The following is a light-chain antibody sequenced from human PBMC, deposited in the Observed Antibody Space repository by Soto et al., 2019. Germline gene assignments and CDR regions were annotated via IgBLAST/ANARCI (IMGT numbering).Light chain of an antibody. V-gene: IGKV3D-20*01. CDR2: DAS. CDR1: ESVYSSY. CDR3: QRYGNAPFT. J-gene: IGKJ5*01. Sequence: EIVLSQYQATLSLSPGVGATLSCGVSESVYSSYVAWYQQKPGLAPRLLFYDASNRATDIPDRFSGSGSGTDYILTINRLDHEDVAVYYCQRYGNAPFTFGQWTRLQMK.